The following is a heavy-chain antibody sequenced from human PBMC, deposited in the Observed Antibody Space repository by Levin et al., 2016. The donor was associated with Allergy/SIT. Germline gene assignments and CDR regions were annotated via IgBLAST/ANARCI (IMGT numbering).Heavy chain of an antibody. CDR2: ISSSSSYI. CDR1: GFTFSSYS. J-gene: IGHJ3*02. D-gene: IGHD2-8*01. CDR3: ARLGMDDAFDI. Sequence: GESLKISCAASGFTFSSYSMNWVRQAPGKGLEWVSSISSSSSYIYYADSVKGRFTISRDNAKNSLYLQMNSLRAEDTAVYYCARLGMDDAFDIWGQGTMVTVSS. V-gene: IGHV3-21*04.